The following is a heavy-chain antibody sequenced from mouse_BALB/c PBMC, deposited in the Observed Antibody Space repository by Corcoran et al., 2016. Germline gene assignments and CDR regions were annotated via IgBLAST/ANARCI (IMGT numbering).Heavy chain of an antibody. D-gene: IGHD2-1*01. CDR2: SDPANGNT. CDR3: VYGNYDSLFAY. Sequence: EVQLQQSGAELVTPGTSVKLSCTDSGFNIKDTYMNWVKQKPEQGLEWIGRSDPANGNTKYDPKFQGKATITADTYSNTAYLQLSSLTSEDTAVYYCVYGNYDSLFAYWGQGTLVTVSA. J-gene: IGHJ3*01. V-gene: IGHV14-3*02. CDR1: GFNIKDTY.